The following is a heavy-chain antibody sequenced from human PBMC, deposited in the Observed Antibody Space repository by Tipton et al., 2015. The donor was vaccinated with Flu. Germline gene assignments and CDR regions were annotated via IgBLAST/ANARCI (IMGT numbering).Heavy chain of an antibody. CDR2: INHSGST. CDR3: ARGFSGGTPDY. D-gene: IGHD2-15*01. Sequence: TLSLTCAVYGGSFSGYYWSWIRQPPGKGLEWIGEINHSGSTNYNPSLKSRVTISEDTSKNQFSLKLSSVTAADTAVYYCARGFSGGTPDYWGQGTLVTVSS. CDR1: GGSFSGYY. V-gene: IGHV4-34*01. J-gene: IGHJ4*02.